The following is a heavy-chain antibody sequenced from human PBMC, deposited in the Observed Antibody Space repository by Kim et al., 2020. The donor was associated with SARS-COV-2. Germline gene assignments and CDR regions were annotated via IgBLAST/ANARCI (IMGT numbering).Heavy chain of an antibody. Sequence: PSFQGQVTISADKSISTAYLQWSSLKASDTAMYYCARLPISSAISWFDPWGQGTLVTVSS. V-gene: IGHV5-51*01. CDR3: ARLPISSAISWFDP. J-gene: IGHJ5*02. D-gene: IGHD2-21*01.